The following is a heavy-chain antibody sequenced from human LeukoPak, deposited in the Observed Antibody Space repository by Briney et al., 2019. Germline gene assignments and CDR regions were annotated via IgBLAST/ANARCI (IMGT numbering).Heavy chain of an antibody. CDR2: IKQDGSEK. D-gene: IGHD5-12*01. Sequence: GGSLRLSCAASGFTFSTYWMSWVRQAPGKGLEWVASIKQDGSEKSYVDSLKGRFTISRDNAKNSLYLEMNSLRAEDTAVYYCAWRASRAFDYWGQGTLVTVSS. V-gene: IGHV3-7*01. CDR1: GFTFSTYW. CDR3: AWRASRAFDY. J-gene: IGHJ4*02.